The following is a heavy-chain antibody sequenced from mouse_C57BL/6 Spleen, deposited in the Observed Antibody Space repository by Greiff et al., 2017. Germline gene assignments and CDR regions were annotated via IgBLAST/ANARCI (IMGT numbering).Heavy chain of an antibody. D-gene: IGHD2-2*01. CDR2: IYPGDGDT. V-gene: IGHV1-82*01. CDR3: ARGGYPYYFDY. Sequence: VKLMESGPELVKPGASVKISCKASGYAFSSSWMNWVKQRPGKGLEWIGRIYPGDGDTNYNGKFKGKATLTADKSSSTAYMQLSILTSEDSAVYFCARGGYPYYFDYWGQGTTLTVSS. CDR1: GYAFSSSW. J-gene: IGHJ2*01.